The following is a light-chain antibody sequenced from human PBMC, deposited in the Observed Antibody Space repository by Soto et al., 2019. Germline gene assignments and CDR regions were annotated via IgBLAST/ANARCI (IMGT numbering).Light chain of an antibody. J-gene: IGLJ3*02. CDR1: TSDVGGHNY. CDR2: EVS. CDR3: SSFTSYNTGV. Sequence: QSALTQPASVSGSPGQSITISCTGITSDVGGHNYVSWYQQHPGKAPKFIIYEVSNRPSGVSNRFSGSKSGNTASLTISGLQAEDEAHYYCSSFTSYNTGVFGGGTKLTVL. V-gene: IGLV2-14*01.